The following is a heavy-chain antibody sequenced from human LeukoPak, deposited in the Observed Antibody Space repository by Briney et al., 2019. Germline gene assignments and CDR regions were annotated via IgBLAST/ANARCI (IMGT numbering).Heavy chain of an antibody. J-gene: IGHJ5*02. CDR2: ISAYNGNT. D-gene: IGHD6-19*01. V-gene: IGHV1-18*04. CDR3: ARFPRGRYSSGAGSSPKNWFDP. Sequence: RASVKVSCKASGYSFSNSYIHWVRQAPGQGLEWMGWISAYNGNTNCAQKLQGRVTMTTDTSTNTAYMELRSLRSDDTAVYYCARFPRGRYSSGAGSSPKNWFDPWGQGTLVTVSS. CDR1: GYSFSNSY.